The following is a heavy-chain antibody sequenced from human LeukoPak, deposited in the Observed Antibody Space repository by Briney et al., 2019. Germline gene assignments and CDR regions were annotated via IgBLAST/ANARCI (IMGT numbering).Heavy chain of an antibody. V-gene: IGHV3-33*01. Sequence: GRSLRLSCAASGFTFSSYGMHWVRHAPGKGLEWVAVIWYDGSNKYYADSVKGRFTISRDNSKNTLYLQMNSLRAEDTAVYYCARGRIAADGGHYFDYWGQGTLVTVSS. J-gene: IGHJ4*02. CDR1: GFTFSSYG. CDR2: IWYDGSNK. D-gene: IGHD6-13*01. CDR3: ARGRIAADGGHYFDY.